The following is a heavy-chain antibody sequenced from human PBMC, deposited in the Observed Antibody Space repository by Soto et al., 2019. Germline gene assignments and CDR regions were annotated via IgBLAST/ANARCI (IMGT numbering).Heavy chain of an antibody. CDR2: IYYSGST. CDR3: ARGGRYYGSGFDY. CDR1: GGSISSGGYY. Sequence: SETLSLTCTVSGGSISSGGYYWSWIRQHPGKGLEWIGYIYYSGSTYYNPSLKSRVTISVDTSKNQFSLKLSSVTAADTAVYYCARGGRYYGSGFDYWGQGTLVTVSS. V-gene: IGHV4-31*03. D-gene: IGHD3-10*01. J-gene: IGHJ4*02.